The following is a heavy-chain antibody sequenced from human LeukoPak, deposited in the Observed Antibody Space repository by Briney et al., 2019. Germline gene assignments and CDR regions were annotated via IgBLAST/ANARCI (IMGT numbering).Heavy chain of an antibody. V-gene: IGHV3-30*02. J-gene: IGHJ6*03. CDR3: AKGPYCSGGTCYLNYYYMDV. CDR1: GFTFSSYG. D-gene: IGHD2-15*01. CDR2: ILYDGSNE. Sequence: GGSLRLSCAASGFTFSSYGMHWVRQAPGKGLEWVAFILYDGSNEYYADSVKGRFTISRDNSKNTLYLQMNSLRAEDTAVYYCAKGPYCSGGTCYLNYYYMDVWGKGTTVTVSS.